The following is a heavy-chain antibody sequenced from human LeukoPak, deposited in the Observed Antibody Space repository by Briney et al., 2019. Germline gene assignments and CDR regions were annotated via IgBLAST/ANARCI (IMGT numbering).Heavy chain of an antibody. Sequence: GASVELSCKASGYTFTNYGINWVRQAPGQGLEWRGRISAYNGKTKYAKRLQGRVTMTTDTPTRTAYMELRSLRSDDTAVYCCARDLRSHHYYGSGSYYTPKRETSGYYYGMDVWGQGTTVTVSS. V-gene: IGHV1-18*01. D-gene: IGHD3-10*01. CDR3: ARDLRSHHYYGSGSYYTPKRETSGYYYGMDV. J-gene: IGHJ6*02. CDR1: GYTFTNYG. CDR2: ISAYNGKT.